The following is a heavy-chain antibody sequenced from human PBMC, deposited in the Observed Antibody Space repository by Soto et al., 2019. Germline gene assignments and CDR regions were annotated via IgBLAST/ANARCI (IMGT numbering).Heavy chain of an antibody. Sequence: PSETLSLTCAVYGGSFSGYYWSWIRQPPGKGLEWIGEINHSGSTNYNPSLKSRVTISVDTSKNQFSLKLSSVTAADTAVYYCARPGVSFTWFDPWGQGTLVNVSS. J-gene: IGHJ5*02. CDR2: INHSGST. CDR1: GGSFSGYY. D-gene: IGHD6-13*01. CDR3: ARPGVSFTWFDP. V-gene: IGHV4-34*01.